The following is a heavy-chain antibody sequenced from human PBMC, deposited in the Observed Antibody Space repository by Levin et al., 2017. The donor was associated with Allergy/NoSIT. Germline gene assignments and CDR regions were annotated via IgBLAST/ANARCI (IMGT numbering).Heavy chain of an antibody. CDR2: TSSASAFT. CDR1: GFTFSGYS. J-gene: IGHJ6*02. V-gene: IGHV3-21*06. Sequence: GESLKISCTASGFTFSGYSMNWVRQAPGKGLEWVSSTSSASAFTHYADSVKGRFTISRDNAKNSLFLQMNNLRAEDTAVYYCARVLGSSAMAYYYGMDLWGLGTTVTVSS. CDR3: ARVLGSSAMAYYYGMDL. D-gene: IGHD6-25*01.